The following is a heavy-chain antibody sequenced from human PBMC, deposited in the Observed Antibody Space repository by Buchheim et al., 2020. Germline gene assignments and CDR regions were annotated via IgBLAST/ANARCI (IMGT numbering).Heavy chain of an antibody. CDR1: GGPISSYY. CDR3: ARDQVYYDNSGYYYYVDY. D-gene: IGHD3-22*01. Sequence: QVQLQESGPGLVKPSETLSLTCTVSGGPISSYYWSWIRQLPGKGLDWIGYIYYSGSTNYNPSPKSRGTISVDTSKNTFYLKLSSVTAADTAVYYCARDQVYYDNSGYYYYVDYWGQGTL. J-gene: IGHJ4*02. V-gene: IGHV4-59*01. CDR2: IYYSGST.